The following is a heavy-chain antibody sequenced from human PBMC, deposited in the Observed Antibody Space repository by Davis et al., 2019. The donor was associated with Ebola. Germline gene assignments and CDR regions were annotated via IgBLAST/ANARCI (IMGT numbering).Heavy chain of an antibody. CDR2: ISWNSNTI. CDR3: AKVEGLYYDSSGYRDY. CDR1: GFVFRNYV. J-gene: IGHJ4*02. Sequence: GESLKISCAASGFVFRNYVMSWVRQAPGKGLEWVSFISWNSNTIDYADSVKGRFTISRDNAKSSLYLQMNSLRAEDTAVYYCAKVEGLYYDSSGYRDYWGQGTLVTVSS. D-gene: IGHD3-22*01. V-gene: IGHV3-48*04.